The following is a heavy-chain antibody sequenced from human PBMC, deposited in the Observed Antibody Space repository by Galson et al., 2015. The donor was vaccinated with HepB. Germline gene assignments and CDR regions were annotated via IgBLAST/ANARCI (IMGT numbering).Heavy chain of an antibody. CDR1: GFTFSTHA. V-gene: IGHV3-7*01. D-gene: IGHD6-19*01. CDR3: ARERVRYSSGIATGLYYYGMDV. CDR2: IKQDGSKK. J-gene: IGHJ6*02. Sequence: SLRLSCAASGFTFSTHAMSWVRQAPGQGLEWVANIKQDGSKKYYVDSVKGRFTISRDNAKNSLYLQMSSLRAEDTAVYYCARERVRYSSGIATGLYYYGMDVWGQGTTVTVSS.